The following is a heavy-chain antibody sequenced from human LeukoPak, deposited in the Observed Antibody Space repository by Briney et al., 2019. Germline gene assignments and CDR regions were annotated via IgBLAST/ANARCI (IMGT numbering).Heavy chain of an antibody. CDR2: ISSSSSYI. D-gene: IGHD6-13*01. Sequence: PGGSLRLSCAAFGFTFNNYVMNWVRQAPGKGLEWVSSISSSSSYIYYADSVKSRFTISRDNAKNSLYLQMNSLRAEDTAVYYCASPSSSSDDAFDIWGQGTMVTVSS. J-gene: IGHJ3*02. CDR3: ASPSSSSDDAFDI. CDR1: GFTFNNYV. V-gene: IGHV3-21*01.